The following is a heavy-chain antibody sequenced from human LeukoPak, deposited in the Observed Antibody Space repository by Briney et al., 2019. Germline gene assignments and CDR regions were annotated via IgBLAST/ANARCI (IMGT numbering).Heavy chain of an antibody. CDR3: ARENSRSHNWFDP. Sequence: SQTLSLTCAISGDSVSSNIAAWTWIRQSPSRGLEWLGRTFYRSKWYDDYSVSVKSRITINPDTSRNQFSLRLKSVTPEDTAVYYCARENSRSHNWFDPWGQGTLVTVSS. J-gene: IGHJ5*02. V-gene: IGHV6-1*01. CDR2: TFYRSKWYD. CDR1: GDSVSSNIAA. D-gene: IGHD4-11*01.